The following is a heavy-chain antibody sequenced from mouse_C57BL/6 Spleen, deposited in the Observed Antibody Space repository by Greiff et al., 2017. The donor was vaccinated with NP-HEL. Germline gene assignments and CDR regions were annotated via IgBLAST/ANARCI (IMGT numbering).Heavy chain of an antibody. Sequence: DVQLQESGPELVKPGASVKISCKASGYTFTDYYMNWVKQSHGKSLEWIGDINPNNGGTSYNQKFKGKATLTVDKSSSTAYMELRSLTSEDSAVYYCARGGYSNYVWFAYWGQGTLVTVSA. J-gene: IGHJ3*01. CDR2: INPNNGGT. D-gene: IGHD2-5*01. CDR1: GYTFTDYY. CDR3: ARGGYSNYVWFAY. V-gene: IGHV1-26*01.